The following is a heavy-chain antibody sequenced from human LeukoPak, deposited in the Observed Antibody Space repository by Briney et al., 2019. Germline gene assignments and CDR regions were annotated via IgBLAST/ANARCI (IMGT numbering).Heavy chain of an antibody. CDR3: AYSSGWYRVDC. CDR1: GGSISSYY. D-gene: IGHD6-19*01. J-gene: IGHJ4*02. Sequence: SETLSLTCTVSGGSISSYYWSWIRQPPGKGLEWIGYIYYSGSTNYNPSLKSRVTISVDTSKNQFSLKLSSVTAADTAVYYCAYSSGWYRVDCWGQGALVTVSS. V-gene: IGHV4-59*12. CDR2: IYYSGST.